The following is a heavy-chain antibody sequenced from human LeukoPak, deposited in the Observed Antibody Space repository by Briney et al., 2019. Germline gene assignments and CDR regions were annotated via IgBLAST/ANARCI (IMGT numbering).Heavy chain of an antibody. D-gene: IGHD3-22*01. V-gene: IGHV3-23*01. CDR2: VGGTDGST. Sequence: GGSLRLSCVASGFTFSNHAMSWVRLAPGKGLEWVSAVGGTDGSTYYADSVKGRFTISRDNSKDTLYLQMNSLRVEDTATYYCAKRDSSGSYPYYFAYWGQGTLVTVSS. J-gene: IGHJ4*02. CDR1: GFTFSNHA. CDR3: AKRDSSGSYPYYFAY.